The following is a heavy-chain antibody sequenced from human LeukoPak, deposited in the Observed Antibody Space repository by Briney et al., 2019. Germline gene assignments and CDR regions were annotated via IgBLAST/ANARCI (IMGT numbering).Heavy chain of an antibody. CDR2: IIPILVIA. D-gene: IGHD2-15*01. CDR3: ARPEPCSGGSCSLDY. Sequence: SVKVSCKASGGTFSSYAISWVRQAPGQGLEWMGRIIPILVIANYAQKFQGRVTITADKSTSTAYMELSSLRSEDTAVYYCARPEPCSGGSCSLDYWGQGTLVTVSS. CDR1: GGTFSSYA. V-gene: IGHV1-69*04. J-gene: IGHJ4*02.